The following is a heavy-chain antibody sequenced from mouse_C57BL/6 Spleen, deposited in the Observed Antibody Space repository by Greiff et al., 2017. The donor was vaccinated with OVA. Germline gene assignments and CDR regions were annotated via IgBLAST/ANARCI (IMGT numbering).Heavy chain of an antibody. CDR2: ISSGSSTI. CDR1: GFTFSDYG. V-gene: IGHV5-17*01. D-gene: IGHD2-4*01. Sequence: EVQRVESGGGLVKPGGSLKLSCAASGFTFSDYGMHWVRQAPEKGLEWVAYISSGSSTIYYADTVKGRFTISRDNAKNTLFLQMTSLRSEDTAMYYCARPGGYDYDGREYYFDYWGQGTTLTVSS. J-gene: IGHJ2*01. CDR3: ARPGGYDYDGREYYFDY.